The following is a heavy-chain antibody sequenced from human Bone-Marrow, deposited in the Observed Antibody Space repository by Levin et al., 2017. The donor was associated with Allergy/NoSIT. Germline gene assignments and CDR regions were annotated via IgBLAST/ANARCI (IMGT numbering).Heavy chain of an antibody. CDR3: GRRHDTVAS. CDR1: GFTFSDYY. Sequence: PGGSLRLSCAASGFTFSDYYMSWIRQAPGKGPEWVSYISSSANDIYYADSVKGRFIISRDNATNSVYLQMNSLRVQDTAVYYSGRRHDTVASWGQGTLVTVSS. J-gene: IGHJ4*02. CDR2: ISSSANDI. V-gene: IGHV3-11*01.